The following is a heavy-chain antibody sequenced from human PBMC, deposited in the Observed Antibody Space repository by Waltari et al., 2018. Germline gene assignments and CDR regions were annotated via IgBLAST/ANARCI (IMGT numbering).Heavy chain of an antibody. CDR3: ARDRGRGLYLDS. Sequence: QPQPQQSGPRLAKHSESLFLPCPVSADSMDTNYWWSWVRQPPGKGLEWIGQIHGSGRTNYNPSLESRVTVSIDTSNNQFSLKMSYATAADTAVYYCARDRGRGLYLDSWGQGTLVTVSP. CDR2: IHGSGRT. V-gene: IGHV4-4*02. J-gene: IGHJ4*02. D-gene: IGHD2-15*01. CDR1: ADSMDTNYW.